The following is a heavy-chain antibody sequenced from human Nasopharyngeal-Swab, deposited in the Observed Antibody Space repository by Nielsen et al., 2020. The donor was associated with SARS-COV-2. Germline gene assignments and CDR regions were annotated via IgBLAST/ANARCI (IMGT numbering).Heavy chain of an antibody. Sequence: VRQMPGKGLEWIGSIYYSGSTYYNPSLKSRVTISVDKSKNQFSLKLSSVTAADTAVYYCATRRHGHWGQGTLVTVSS. D-gene: IGHD3/OR15-3a*01. J-gene: IGHJ4*02. CDR2: IYYSGST. CDR3: ATRRHGH. V-gene: IGHV4-39*07.